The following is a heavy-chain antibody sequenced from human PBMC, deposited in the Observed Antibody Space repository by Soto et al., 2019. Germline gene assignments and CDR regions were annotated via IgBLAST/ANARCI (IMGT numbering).Heavy chain of an antibody. CDR3: ARGAPGIAAAGHNWFDP. Sequence: GALVKVFCKASGYTFTRYYIHWVRPAPGQGFEWMGWINPNSGGTNYAQKFQGWVTMTRDTSISTAYMELSRLRSDDTAVYYCARGAPGIAAAGHNWFDPWGQGTLVTVSS. CDR1: GYTFTRYY. V-gene: IGHV1-2*04. CDR2: INPNSGGT. D-gene: IGHD6-13*01. J-gene: IGHJ5*02.